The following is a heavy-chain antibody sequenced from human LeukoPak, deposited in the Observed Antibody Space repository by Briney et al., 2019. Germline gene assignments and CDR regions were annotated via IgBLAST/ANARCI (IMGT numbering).Heavy chain of an antibody. CDR1: GFTLSSYE. D-gene: IGHD2-2*01. J-gene: IGHJ3*02. CDR3: ARGGYESAFDI. Sequence: GGAPRLSCAASGFTLSSYEKKWGRPGPGKGLEWVSYISSSGSTIYYADSVKGRFTISRDNAKNSLYLQMNSLRAEDTAVYYCARGGYESAFDIWGQGTMVTVSS. V-gene: IGHV3-48*03. CDR2: ISSSGSTI.